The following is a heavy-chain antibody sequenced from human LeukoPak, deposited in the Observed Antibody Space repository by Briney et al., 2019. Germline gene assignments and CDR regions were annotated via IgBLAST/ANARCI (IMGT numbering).Heavy chain of an antibody. J-gene: IGHJ4*02. CDR3: VKGTHYIWGSYRNSYFDY. V-gene: IGHV3-64D*06. D-gene: IGHD3-16*02. Sequence: GGSLRLSCSASGFTFSSYDMHWVRQAPGKGLEYVSAISSNGGSTYYADSVKGRFTISRDNSKNTLYLQVTSLRAGDTAVYYCVKGTHYIWGSYRNSYFDYWGQGTLVTVSS. CDR1: GFTFSSYD. CDR2: ISSNGGST.